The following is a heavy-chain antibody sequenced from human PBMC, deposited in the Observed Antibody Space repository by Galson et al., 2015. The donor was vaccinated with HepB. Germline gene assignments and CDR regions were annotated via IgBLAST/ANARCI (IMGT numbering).Heavy chain of an antibody. Sequence: SVKVSCKASGYPFTGYYMHWARQAPGQGLEWMGWFYPNSGGTNYAQQFQGWVTMTRDTPISPADKELSRRRSDDTAVYYCARSLFGVAKGVGNWFDPWGQGTLVTVSS. CDR3: ARSLFGVAKGVGNWFDP. CDR1: GYPFTGYY. J-gene: IGHJ5*02. CDR2: FYPNSGGT. D-gene: IGHD3-3*01. V-gene: IGHV1-2*04.